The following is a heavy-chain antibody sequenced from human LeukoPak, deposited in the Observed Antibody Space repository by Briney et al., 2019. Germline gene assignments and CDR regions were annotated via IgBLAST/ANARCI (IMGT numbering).Heavy chain of an antibody. CDR1: GGSISNYH. D-gene: IGHD5-24*01. V-gene: IGHV4-59*01. Sequence: SETLSLTCTVSGGSISNYHWSWIGQPPGKGLGWIGYIYYRGSTKYNPSLESRVTISVDMSKNQISLKVNSVTAADTAVYYCVRVQADGHSDIWGQGTMVTVSS. CDR2: IYYRGST. CDR3: VRVQADGHSDI. J-gene: IGHJ3*02.